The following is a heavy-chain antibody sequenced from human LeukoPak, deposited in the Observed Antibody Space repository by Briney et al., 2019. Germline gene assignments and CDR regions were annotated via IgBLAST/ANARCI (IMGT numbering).Heavy chain of an antibody. Sequence: GGSLRLSCAASGFTVSSNYMSWVRQAPGKGLEWVSVIYSGGSTYYADSVKGRFTVSRDNAKNTLYLQVNNLRAEDTAVYYCARGPNSNWSGLDFWGQGTQLTVSS. J-gene: IGHJ4*02. D-gene: IGHD6-6*01. CDR3: ARGPNSNWSGLDF. CDR1: GFTVSSNY. V-gene: IGHV3-53*01. CDR2: IYSGGST.